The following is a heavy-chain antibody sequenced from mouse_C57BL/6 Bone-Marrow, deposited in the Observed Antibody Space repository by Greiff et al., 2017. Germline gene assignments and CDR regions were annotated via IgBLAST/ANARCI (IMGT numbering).Heavy chain of an antibody. V-gene: IGHV14-4*01. D-gene: IGHD2-3*01. CDR3: SSFDGNYFDF. CDR1: GFNIKDDY. CDR2: FGPEIGDT. Sequence: EVQLQQSGAELVRPGASVTLSCTASGFNIKDDYLHWVKQRPEQGLQWIGWFGPEIGDTEYASKFQGKATITSDTSSNTDYLQLSSLTSEDTAIYYCSSFDGNYFDFWGQGTPLTVAS. J-gene: IGHJ2*01.